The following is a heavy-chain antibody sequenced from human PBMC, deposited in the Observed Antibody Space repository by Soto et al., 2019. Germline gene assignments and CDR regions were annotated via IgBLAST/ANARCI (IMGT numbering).Heavy chain of an antibody. CDR2: ISPYYGNT. J-gene: IGHJ4*02. V-gene: IGHV1-18*01. CDR1: GYTFINYG. D-gene: IGHD6-13*01. Sequence: QLVQSGAEVKTPGASVKVSCKASGYTFINYGITWVRQAPGQGLEWMGWISPYYGNTNYAQRLQGRVTLTTDTSTNTAHMELGSLRSDYTAVYYCARDLTAAGRAVASYWGQGTLVTVSS. CDR3: ARDLTAAGRAVASY.